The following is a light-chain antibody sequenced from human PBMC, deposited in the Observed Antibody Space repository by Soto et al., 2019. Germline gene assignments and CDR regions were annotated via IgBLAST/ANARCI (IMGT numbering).Light chain of an antibody. CDR1: QSVLYSSNNKNY. V-gene: IGKV4-1*01. CDR2: WAS. Sequence: DIVMTQSPDSLAVALGERATINCKSSQSVLYSSNNKNYLAWYQQKPGQPPXXLFYWASTRESGVPDRFFGSGSGTDFTLTISSLQAEDVAVYYCQQFYSTWTFGQGTKVDIK. CDR3: QQFYSTWT. J-gene: IGKJ1*01.